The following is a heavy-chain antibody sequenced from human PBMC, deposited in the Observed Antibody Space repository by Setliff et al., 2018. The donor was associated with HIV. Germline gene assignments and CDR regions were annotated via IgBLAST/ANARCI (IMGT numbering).Heavy chain of an antibody. Sequence: SETLSLTCVVSGYSIGSGYYWGWIRQTPGEGLEWIGSVYHSGSTYYNPSLKSRITISIDTSKNHFSLRLTSVTAADTAVYYCARLAPAMVYELDYWGPGMLATVSS. CDR3: ARLAPAMVYELDY. CDR2: VYHSGST. J-gene: IGHJ4*02. D-gene: IGHD5-18*01. V-gene: IGHV4-38-2*01. CDR1: GYSIGSGYY.